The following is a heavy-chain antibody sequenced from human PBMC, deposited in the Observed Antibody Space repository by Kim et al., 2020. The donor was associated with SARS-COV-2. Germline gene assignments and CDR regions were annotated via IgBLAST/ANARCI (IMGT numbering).Heavy chain of an antibody. D-gene: IGHD3-3*02. Sequence: QKFQGRVTMTRDTATSTVYMELSSLRAEYTAVYYCARDLGFSPHNYGMDVWGQGTTVTVSS. CDR3: ARDLGFSPHNYGMDV. J-gene: IGHJ6*02. V-gene: IGHV1-46*01.